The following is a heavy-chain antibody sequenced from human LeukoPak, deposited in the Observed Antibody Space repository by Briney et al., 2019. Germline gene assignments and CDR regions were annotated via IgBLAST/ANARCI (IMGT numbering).Heavy chain of an antibody. J-gene: IGHJ6*03. CDR2: IFNSGTT. Sequence: PSETLSLTCSVSGFSLTSTNYYWAWLRQPPGRGLEWVGTIFNSGTTYYNTSLKSRFTISLDTSQNQFSLKLASVTAADTAIYYCAREFSSIGNYYYYMDVWGQGTTVTVSS. CDR3: AREFSSIGNYYYYMDV. V-gene: IGHV4-39*07. D-gene: IGHD6-13*01. CDR1: GFSLTSTNYY.